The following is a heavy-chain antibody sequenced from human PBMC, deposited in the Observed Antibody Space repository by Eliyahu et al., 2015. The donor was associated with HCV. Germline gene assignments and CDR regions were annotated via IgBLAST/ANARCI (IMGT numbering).Heavy chain of an antibody. V-gene: IGHV4-31*03. D-gene: IGHD3-9*01. CDR1: GGSISSGGYY. CDR3: ARLPNYFDILTGYPPHE. J-gene: IGHJ4*02. Sequence: QVQLQESGPGLVKPSQTLSLTCTVSGGSISSGGYYWSWIRQHPGKGLEWIGYIYYSGSTYYNPSLKSRVSILVDTSKNQFSLKLSSVTAADTAVYYCARLPNYFDILTGYPPHEWGQGTLVTVSS. CDR2: IYYSGST.